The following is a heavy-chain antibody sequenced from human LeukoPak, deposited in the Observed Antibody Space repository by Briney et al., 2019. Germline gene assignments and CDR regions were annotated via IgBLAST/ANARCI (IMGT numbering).Heavy chain of an antibody. D-gene: IGHD6-13*01. CDR2: IIPIFGTA. CDR3: ASHRTIEYSSSSLDY. Sequence: GASVKVSCKASGGTFSSYAISWVRQAPGQGLEWMGGIIPIFGTANYAQKFQGRVTITADKSTSTAYMELSSLRSEDTAVYYCASHRTIEYSSSSLDYWGQGTLVTVSS. J-gene: IGHJ4*02. CDR1: GGTFSSYA. V-gene: IGHV1-69*06.